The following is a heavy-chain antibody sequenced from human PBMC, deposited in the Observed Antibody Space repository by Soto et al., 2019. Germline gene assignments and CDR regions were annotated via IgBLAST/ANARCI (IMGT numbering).Heavy chain of an antibody. CDR3: ARGGTWGMSYDFWSAYYYYGMDV. CDR1: GFTFSDYY. Sequence: QVQLVESGGGLVKPGGSLRLSCAASGFTFSDYYMSWIRQAPGKGLEWVSYISSSSSYTNYADSVKGRFTISRDNAKNSLYLQMNSLRAEDTAVYYCARGGTWGMSYDFWSAYYYYGMDVWGQGTTVTVSS. J-gene: IGHJ6*02. V-gene: IGHV3-11*06. D-gene: IGHD3-3*01. CDR2: ISSSSSYT.